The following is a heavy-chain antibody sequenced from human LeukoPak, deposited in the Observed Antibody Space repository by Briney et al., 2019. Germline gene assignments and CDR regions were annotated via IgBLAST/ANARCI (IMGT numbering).Heavy chain of an antibody. D-gene: IGHD1-1*01. V-gene: IGHV4-39*01. CDR2: IYYSGST. CDR3: AVGNGLFDY. J-gene: IGHJ4*02. CDR1: GGSISSTSYY. Sequence: SETLSLTCTVSGGSISSTSYYWGWIRQPPGKGLEWIGSIYYSGSTYYNPSLKSRVTISVDTSKNQFSLKLGSVTAADTAVYYCAVGNGLFDYWGQGTLVTVSS.